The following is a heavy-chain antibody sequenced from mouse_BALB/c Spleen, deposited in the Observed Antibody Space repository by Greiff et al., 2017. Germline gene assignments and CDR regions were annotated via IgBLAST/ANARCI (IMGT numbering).Heavy chain of an antibody. CDR2: IWAGGST. D-gene: IGHD4-1*01. CDR3: ARDRGNWDWFAY. V-gene: IGHV2-9*02. Sequence: VKVVESGPGLVAPSQSLSITCTVSGFSLTSYGVHWVRQPPGKGLEWLGVIWAGGSTNYNSALMSRLSISKDNSKSQVFLKMNSLQTDDTAMYYCARDRGNWDWFAYWGQGTLVTVSA. CDR1: GFSLTSYG. J-gene: IGHJ3*01.